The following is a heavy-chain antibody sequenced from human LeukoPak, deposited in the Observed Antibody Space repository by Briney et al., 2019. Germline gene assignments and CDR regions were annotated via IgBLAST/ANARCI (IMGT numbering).Heavy chain of an antibody. J-gene: IGHJ6*02. CDR1: GGSISTYY. CDR3: ARDSGLDV. CDR2: IYYTEST. V-gene: IGHV4-59*01. D-gene: IGHD3-10*01. Sequence: SETLSLTCTVSGGSISTYYWSWIRQSPGKGLEWIGYIYYTESTNYNPSLKSRVTISVDTSKNQFSLKLSSVTAADTAVYYCARDSGLDVWGQGTTVTVSS.